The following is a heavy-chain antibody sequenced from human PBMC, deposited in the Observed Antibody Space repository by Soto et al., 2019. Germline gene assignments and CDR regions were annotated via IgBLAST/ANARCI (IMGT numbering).Heavy chain of an antibody. CDR2: IYYSGST. V-gene: IGHV4-30-4*01. Sequence: QVQLQESGPGLVKPSQTLSLTCTASGGSISSGDYYWSWIRQPPGKGLEWIGYIYYSGSTYYNPSLKRRLTIAVDTTKTQCALKLSSVTAAATAVYYCARVGDTAMVRYYYGMDVWGQGTTVAVSS. CDR1: GGSISSGDYY. J-gene: IGHJ6*02. D-gene: IGHD5-18*01. CDR3: ARVGDTAMVRYYYGMDV.